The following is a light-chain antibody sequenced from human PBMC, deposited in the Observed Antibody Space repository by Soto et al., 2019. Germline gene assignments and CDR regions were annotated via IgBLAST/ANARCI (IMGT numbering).Light chain of an antibody. CDR3: SAWDDNLHGWL. J-gene: IGLJ3*02. CDR1: SSNIGSNT. CDR2: SNH. Sequence: QSVLTQPPSASGTPGQRVTISCFGSSSNIGSNTLNWYQQLPGAAPRLLIYSNHQRPSGVPDRFSGSTSGASGSLAISGLQSEDEADYYCSAWDDNLHGWLFGGGTKLTVL. V-gene: IGLV1-44*01.